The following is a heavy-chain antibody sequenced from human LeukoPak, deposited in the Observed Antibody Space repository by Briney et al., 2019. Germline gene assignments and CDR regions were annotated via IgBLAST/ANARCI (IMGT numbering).Heavy chain of an antibody. CDR3: AKAPRDPYYYDSSGYFPLYYMDV. CDR1: GFTFSSYS. CDR2: ISSSSSYI. J-gene: IGHJ6*03. V-gene: IGHV3-21*04. Sequence: GGSLRLSCAASGFTFSSYSMNWVRQAPGKGLEWVSSISSSSSYIYYADSVKGRFTISRDNSKNTLYLQMNSLRAEDTAVYYCAKAPRDPYYYDSSGYFPLYYMDVWGKGTTVTVSS. D-gene: IGHD3-22*01.